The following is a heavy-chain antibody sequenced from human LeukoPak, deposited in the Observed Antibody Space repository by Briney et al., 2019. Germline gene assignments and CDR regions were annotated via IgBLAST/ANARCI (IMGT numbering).Heavy chain of an antibody. D-gene: IGHD3-16*02. Sequence: ASVKVSCKASGYTFTGYYMHWVRQAPGQGLEWMGWINPNSGGTNYAQKFQGRVTMTRDTSISTAYMELSRLRSDDTAVYYCARDHGYDYVWGSYRSVAESPDYWGQGTLVTVSS. J-gene: IGHJ4*02. CDR2: INPNSGGT. CDR3: ARDHGYDYVWGSYRSVAESPDY. CDR1: GYTFTGYY. V-gene: IGHV1-2*02.